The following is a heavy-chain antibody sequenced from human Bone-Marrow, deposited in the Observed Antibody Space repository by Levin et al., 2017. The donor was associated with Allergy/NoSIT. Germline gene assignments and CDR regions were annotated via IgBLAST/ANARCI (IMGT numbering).Heavy chain of an antibody. D-gene: IGHD2-8*02. V-gene: IGHV3-21*01. CDR1: GFTFRIYS. J-gene: IGHJ3*02. Sequence: VASVKVSCTVSGFTFRIYSINWVRQAPGKGLEWVSSISSSGSDMYYVDSVKGRFTISRDNAKNSLTLQMNSLRAEDTAVYYCARGIIGDVRVAHKEAFDIWGQGTMVSVSS. CDR2: ISSSGSDM. CDR3: ARGIIGDVRVAHKEAFDI.